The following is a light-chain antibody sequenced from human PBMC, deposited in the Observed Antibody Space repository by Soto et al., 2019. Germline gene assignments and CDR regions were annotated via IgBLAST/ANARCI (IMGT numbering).Light chain of an antibody. CDR2: SNS. J-gene: IGLJ1*01. Sequence: QSVLTQPPSASGTPGQRVTFSCSGSSSNIGGNTVSWFQHLPRTAPKLLIFSNSQRPSGVPDRFSGAKSGTSASLAISGLQSEDEANYYCATWDDGLSAYVFGTGTKVNVL. V-gene: IGLV1-44*01. CDR3: ATWDDGLSAYV. CDR1: SSNIGGNT.